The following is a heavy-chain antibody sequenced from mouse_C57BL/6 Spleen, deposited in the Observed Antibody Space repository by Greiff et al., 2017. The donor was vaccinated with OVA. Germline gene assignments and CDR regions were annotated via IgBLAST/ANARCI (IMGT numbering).Heavy chain of an antibody. CDR2: IYPGDGDT. Sequence: QVQLQQSGPELVKPGASVKISCKASGYAFSSSWMNWVKQRPGKGLEWIGRIYPGDGDTNYNGKFKGKATLTADKSSSTAYMQLSSLTSEDSAVYFCARSMSRGYAMDYWGQGTSVTVSS. D-gene: IGHD2-3*01. CDR1: GYAFSSSW. J-gene: IGHJ4*01. CDR3: ARSMSRGYAMDY. V-gene: IGHV1-82*01.